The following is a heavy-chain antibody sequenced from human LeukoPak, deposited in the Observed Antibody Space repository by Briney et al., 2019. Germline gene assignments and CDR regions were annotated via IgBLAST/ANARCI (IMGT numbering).Heavy chain of an antibody. CDR1: GGSISSSSYY. D-gene: IGHD3-10*01. Sequence: PSETLSLTCTVSGGSISSSSYYWGWIRQPPGKGLEWIGSIYYSGSTYYNPSLKSRVTISVDTSKNQFSLKLSSVTAADTAVYYCARVALGSYNWFDPWGQGTLVTVSS. J-gene: IGHJ5*02. CDR3: ARVALGSYNWFDP. V-gene: IGHV4-39*07. CDR2: IYYSGST.